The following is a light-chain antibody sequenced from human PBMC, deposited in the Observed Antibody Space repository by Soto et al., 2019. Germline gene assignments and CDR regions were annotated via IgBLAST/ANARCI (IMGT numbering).Light chain of an antibody. CDR3: QQYDNSPPT. V-gene: IGKV3-20*01. J-gene: IGKJ1*01. CDR2: GVS. Sequence: EIVLTQSPGTLSLSPGERATLSCRASQSVSSSYLAWYQQKPGQAPRLLIHGVSTRATGIPGRFSGSGSGTDFTLTISRLEPEDFAVYYCQQYDNSPPTFGQGTKVDIK. CDR1: QSVSSSY.